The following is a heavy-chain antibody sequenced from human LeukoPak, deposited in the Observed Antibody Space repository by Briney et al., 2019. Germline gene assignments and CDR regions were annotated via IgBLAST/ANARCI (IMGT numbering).Heavy chain of an antibody. CDR3: GRDPNGNYVGAFEF. D-gene: IGHD4-17*01. J-gene: IGHJ3*01. V-gene: IGHV3-21*04. CDR2: QTANSDDT. CDR1: RFTFTTYS. Sequence: GGSLRLSCATSRFTFTTYSMNWVRQVPGKGLEWVSSQTANSDDTSYADSVRGRFTMSRDNSKNSLYLQMNNLRAEDTATYYCGRDPNGNYVGAFEFWGQGTLVTVSS.